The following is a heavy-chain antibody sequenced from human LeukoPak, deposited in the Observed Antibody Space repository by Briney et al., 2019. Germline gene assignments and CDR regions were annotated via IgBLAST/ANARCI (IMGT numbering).Heavy chain of an antibody. V-gene: IGHV4-38-2*02. CDR3: ARDGYNEGRYFDY. J-gene: IGHJ4*02. CDR2: IYHSGST. D-gene: IGHD5-24*01. Sequence: SETLSLTCTVSGYSISSGYYWGWIRQPPGKGLEWIGSIYHSGSTYYNPSLKSRVTISVDTSKNQFSLKLSSVTAADTAVYYCARDGYNEGRYFDYWGQGTLVTVSS. CDR1: GYSISSGYY.